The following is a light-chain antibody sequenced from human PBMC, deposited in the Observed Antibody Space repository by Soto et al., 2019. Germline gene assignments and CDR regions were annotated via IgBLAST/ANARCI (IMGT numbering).Light chain of an antibody. CDR3: QQSYSTPPVT. Sequence: SSLSASVGDRVTITCRASQSISSYLNWYQQKPGKAPKLLIYAASSLQSGVPSRFSGSGSGTDFTLTISSLQPEDFATYYCQQSYSTPPVTFGGGTKVDIK. V-gene: IGKV1-39*01. CDR1: QSISSY. CDR2: AAS. J-gene: IGKJ4*01.